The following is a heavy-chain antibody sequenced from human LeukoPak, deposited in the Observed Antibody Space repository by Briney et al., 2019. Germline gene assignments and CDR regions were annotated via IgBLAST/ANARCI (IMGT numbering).Heavy chain of an antibody. CDR1: GFSFSNFG. CDR2: IFANGVTT. V-gene: IGHV3-23*01. J-gene: IGHJ5*01. CDR3: AKGLGEFASAPDS. Sequence: GGSLRLSCAGSGFSFSNFGMSWVRQAPGKGLQWISAIFANGVTTYYADSVKGRFIISRDNSLNTLSLQVNSLRVEDTAVYFCAKGLGEFASAPDSWGQGTLVTVSS.